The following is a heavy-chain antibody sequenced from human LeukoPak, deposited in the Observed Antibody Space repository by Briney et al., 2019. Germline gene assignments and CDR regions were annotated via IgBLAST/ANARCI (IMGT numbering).Heavy chain of an antibody. V-gene: IGHV4-31*03. J-gene: IGHJ6*02. CDR3: ARVNGDYWRPYYYYGMDV. CDR2: IYYSGST. Sequence: TLSLTCTVSGGSISSGGYYWSWIRPHPGKGLEWIGYIYYSGSTYYNPSLKSRVTISVDTSKNQFSLKLSSVTAADTAVYYCARVNGDYWRPYYYYGMDVWGQGTTVTVSS. D-gene: IGHD4-17*01. CDR1: GGSISSGGYY.